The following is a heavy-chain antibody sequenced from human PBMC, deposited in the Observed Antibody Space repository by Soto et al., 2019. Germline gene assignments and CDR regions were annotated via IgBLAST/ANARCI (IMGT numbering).Heavy chain of an antibody. CDR2: INPSGGST. J-gene: IGHJ6*03. CDR3: ARAPREGDYDFWSGYFSPLYYYYYMDV. D-gene: IGHD3-3*01. Sequence: ASVKVSCKASGYTFTSYYMHWVRQAPGQGLEWMGIINPSGGSTSYAQKFQGRVTMTRDTSTSTVYMELSSLRSEDTAVYYCARAPREGDYDFWSGYFSPLYYYYYMDVWGKGTTVTVSS. V-gene: IGHV1-46*03. CDR1: GYTFTSYY.